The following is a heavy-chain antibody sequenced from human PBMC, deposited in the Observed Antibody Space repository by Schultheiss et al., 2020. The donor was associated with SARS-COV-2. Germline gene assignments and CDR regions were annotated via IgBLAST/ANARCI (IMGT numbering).Heavy chain of an antibody. CDR2: IFSNDEK. CDR3: ARMHRYCSGEGCESPFDY. CDR1: GFSLSNARMG. J-gene: IGHJ4*02. V-gene: IGHV2-26*01. Sequence: SGPTLVKPTETLTLTCTVSGFSLSNARMGVSWIRQPPGKAREWLAHIFSNDEKSYSTSLKSRLTISKDTSKSQVVLTMTNMDAVDTATYYCARMHRYCSGEGCESPFDYWGQGTRVIVAS. D-gene: IGHD2-15*01.